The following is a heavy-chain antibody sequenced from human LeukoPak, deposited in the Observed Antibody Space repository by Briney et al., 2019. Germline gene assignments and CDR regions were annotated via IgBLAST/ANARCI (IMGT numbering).Heavy chain of an antibody. CDR1: GGTFSSYA. V-gene: IGHV1-69*05. Sequence: ASVKVSCKASGGTFSSYAISWVRQAPGQGLKWMGGIIPIFGTANYAQKFQGRVTITTDESTSTAYMELSSLRSEDTAVYYCARWGYCSSTSCSASLYYFDYWGQGTLVTVSS. J-gene: IGHJ4*02. CDR2: IIPIFGTA. D-gene: IGHD2-2*01. CDR3: ARWGYCSSTSCSASLYYFDY.